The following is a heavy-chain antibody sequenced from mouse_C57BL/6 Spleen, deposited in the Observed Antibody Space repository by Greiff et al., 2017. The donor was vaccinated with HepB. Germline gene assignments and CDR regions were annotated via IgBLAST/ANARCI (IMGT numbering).Heavy chain of an antibody. Sequence: EVQRVESGPELVKPGASMKISCKASGYSFTGYYMHWVKQSHGNILDWIGYIYPYNGVSSYNQKFKGKATLTVDKSSSTAYMELRSLTSEDSAVYYCARWGGKGYYAMDYWGQGTSVTVSS. CDR3: ARWGGKGYYAMDY. V-gene: IGHV1-31*01. J-gene: IGHJ4*01. CDR1: GYSFTGYY. D-gene: IGHD1-1*02. CDR2: IYPYNGVS.